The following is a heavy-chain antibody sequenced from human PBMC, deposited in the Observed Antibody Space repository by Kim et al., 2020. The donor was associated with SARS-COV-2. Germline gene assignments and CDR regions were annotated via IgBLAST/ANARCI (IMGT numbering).Heavy chain of an antibody. V-gene: IGHV1-8*01. Sequence: ASVKVSCKASGYTFTSYDINWVRQATGQGLEWMGWMNPNSGNTGYAQKFQGRVTMTRNTSISTAYMELSSLRSEDTAVYYCARYSSRVVAFDYWGQGTLVTVSS. J-gene: IGHJ4*02. CDR1: GYTFTSYD. D-gene: IGHD6-13*01. CDR3: ARYSSRVVAFDY. CDR2: MNPNSGNT.